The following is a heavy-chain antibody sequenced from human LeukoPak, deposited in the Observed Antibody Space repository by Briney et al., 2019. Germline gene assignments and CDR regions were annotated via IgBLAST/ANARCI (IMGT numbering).Heavy chain of an antibody. CDR3: ARAGRITIFGVVIQGAFDI. J-gene: IGHJ3*02. D-gene: IGHD3-3*01. V-gene: IGHV4-34*01. CDR2: INHSGST. CDR1: GGSFSGYY. Sequence: SETLSLTYAVYGGSFSGYYWSWIRQPPGKGLEWIGEINHSGSTNYNPSLKSRVTISVDTSKNQFSLKLSSVTAADTAVYYCARAGRITIFGVVIQGAFDIWGQGTMVTVSS.